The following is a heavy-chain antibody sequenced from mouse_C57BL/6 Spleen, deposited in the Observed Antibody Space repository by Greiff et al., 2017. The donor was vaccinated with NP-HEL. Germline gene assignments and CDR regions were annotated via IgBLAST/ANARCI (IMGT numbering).Heavy chain of an antibody. V-gene: IGHV1-64*01. CDR1: GYTFTSYW. D-gene: IGHD1-1*01. Sequence: QVQLQQPGAELVKPGASVKLSCKASGYTFTSYWMHWVKQRPGQGLEWIGMIHPNSGSTNYNEKFKSKATLTVDKSSSTAYMQLSSLTSEDSAVYYCAREGYYGSSVYYFDYWGQGTTLTVSS. CDR2: IHPNSGST. J-gene: IGHJ2*01. CDR3: AREGYYGSSVYYFDY.